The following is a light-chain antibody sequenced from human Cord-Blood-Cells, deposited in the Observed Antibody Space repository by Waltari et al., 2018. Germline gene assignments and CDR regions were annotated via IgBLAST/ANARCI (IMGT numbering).Light chain of an antibody. CDR2: CSS. CDR3: QQYNSYSWT. CDR1: QSISSW. V-gene: IGKV1-5*01. Sequence: DIQMTQSPSTLSASVGDRVTITCRASQSISSWLAWYQQKPGKAPKLLIYCSSSLESGVPSRFSGSGSGTEFTLPISSLQPDDFATYYCQQYNSYSWTFGQGTKVEIK. J-gene: IGKJ1*01.